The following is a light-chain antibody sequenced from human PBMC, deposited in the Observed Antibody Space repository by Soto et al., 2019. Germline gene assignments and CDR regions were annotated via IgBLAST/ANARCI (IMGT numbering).Light chain of an antibody. Sequence: EIVLTQSPGTLSLSPGERATLSCRASQSVSSSYLAWYQQKPGQAPRLLIYGASSRATGVPDRFSGSGSGTDFTLTIGRLEPEDFAVYYCHQNSGSPPWTFGQGTKVEIK. CDR1: QSVSSSY. CDR3: HQNSGSPPWT. CDR2: GAS. J-gene: IGKJ1*01. V-gene: IGKV3-20*01.